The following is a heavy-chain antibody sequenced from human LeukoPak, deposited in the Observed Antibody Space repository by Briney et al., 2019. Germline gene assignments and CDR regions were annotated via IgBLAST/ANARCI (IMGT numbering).Heavy chain of an antibody. V-gene: IGHV4-4*07. CDR1: GGSISGYY. J-gene: IGHJ3*02. D-gene: IGHD3-16*01. Sequence: PSETLSLTCTFSGGSISGYYWSWIRQPAGKGLEWVGRIHSTGTTSYNPSLKSRVTMSVDTSKNQLSLNLSSVSAADTAVYYCARGGPNWGAFDIWGQGTMVTVSA. CDR2: IHSTGTT. CDR3: ARGGPNWGAFDI.